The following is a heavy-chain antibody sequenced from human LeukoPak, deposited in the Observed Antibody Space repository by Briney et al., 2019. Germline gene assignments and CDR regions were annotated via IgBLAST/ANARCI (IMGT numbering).Heavy chain of an antibody. J-gene: IGHJ5*02. V-gene: IGHV3-23*01. Sequence: SGGSLRLSCAASGFPFSSSVINWVRQAPGKGLEWVSIISVSDSGTHHADSVKGRFSVSRDTSKNTVYLQMDSLKAEDTATYYCAKDRGLWFGESWGQGTLVTVSS. CDR2: ISVSDSGT. CDR1: GFPFSSSV. D-gene: IGHD3-10*01. CDR3: AKDRGLWFGES.